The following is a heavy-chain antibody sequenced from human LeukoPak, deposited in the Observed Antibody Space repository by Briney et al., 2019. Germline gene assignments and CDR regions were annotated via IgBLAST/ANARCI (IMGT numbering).Heavy chain of an antibody. CDR2: INQDGSVK. V-gene: IGHV3-7*05. J-gene: IGHJ4*02. D-gene: IGHD1-26*01. Sequence: PGGSLRLSCAASGFSFSYHWMNWVRQAPGEGLEWVANINQDGSVKYYVDSVKGRFTISRDNAKNSLYPQMNSLRAEDTAVYYCAAFRREWEPYWGQGTLVTVSS. CDR3: AAFRREWEPY. CDR1: GFSFSYHW.